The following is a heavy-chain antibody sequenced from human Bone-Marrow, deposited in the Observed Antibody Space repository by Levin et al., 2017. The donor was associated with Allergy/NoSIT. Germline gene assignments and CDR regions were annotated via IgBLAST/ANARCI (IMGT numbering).Heavy chain of an antibody. D-gene: IGHD3-22*01. CDR1: GGTFNRYG. J-gene: IGHJ4*02. CDR3: TRTPAMMVEYYFDL. CDR2: IIPMFGAP. Sequence: GASVKVSCKASGGTFNRYGISWVRQAPGQGLEWMGGIIPMFGAPTYAQNFQGGVTITADASTSTVYMELSSLRSEDTAVYYCTRTPAMMVEYYFDLWGQGTLLTVSS. V-gene: IGHV1-69*13.